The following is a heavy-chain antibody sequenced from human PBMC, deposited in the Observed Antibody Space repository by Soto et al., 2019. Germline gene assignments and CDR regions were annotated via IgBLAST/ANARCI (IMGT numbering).Heavy chain of an antibody. CDR2: IDYSGNT. D-gene: IGHD3-3*01. J-gene: IGHJ5*02. CDR3: ASFGVASMNWFDP. CDR1: YVTIINLYCW. Sequence: SLTIPHILTFAYVTIINLYCWLNWIRQPPGKGLDWIGNIDYSGNTYYNPSLKRRLTISLDTSKNQFSLKLSSVTAADKAVYYCASFGVASMNWFDPWGQGTLVTVS. V-gene: IGHV4-30-4*01.